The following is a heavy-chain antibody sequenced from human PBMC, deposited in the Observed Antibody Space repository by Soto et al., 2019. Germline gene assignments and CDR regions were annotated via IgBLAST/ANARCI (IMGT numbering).Heavy chain of an antibody. CDR1: GGSISSYY. J-gene: IGHJ4*02. V-gene: IGHV4-59*01. Sequence: SETLSLTCTVSGGSISSYYWSWIRQPPGKGLEWIGYIYYSGSTNYNPSLKSRVTISVDTSKNQFSLKLSSVTAADTAVYYCGRVSAAAGVFDYWGQGTLVTVSS. CDR2: IYYSGST. D-gene: IGHD6-13*01. CDR3: GRVSAAAGVFDY.